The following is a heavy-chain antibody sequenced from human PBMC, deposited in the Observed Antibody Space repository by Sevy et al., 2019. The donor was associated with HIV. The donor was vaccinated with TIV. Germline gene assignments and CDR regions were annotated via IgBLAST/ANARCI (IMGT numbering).Heavy chain of an antibody. CDR2: INPNSGGT. CDR3: ARERITMVEGVFITTYYHYGIDV. Sequence: ASVKVSCKASGYTFSNYYMDWVRQAPGQGLEWMGRINPNSGGTNYAQKFQGRVTMTRATSIRTAYMELTRLRSDATDVYYCARERITMVEGVFITTYYHYGIDVWGQGTTVTVSS. CDR1: GYTFSNYY. J-gene: IGHJ6*02. D-gene: IGHD3-10*01. V-gene: IGHV1-2*05.